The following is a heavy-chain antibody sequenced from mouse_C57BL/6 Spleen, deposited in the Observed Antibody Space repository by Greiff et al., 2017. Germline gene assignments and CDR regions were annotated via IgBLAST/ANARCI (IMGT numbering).Heavy chain of an antibody. D-gene: IGHD2-1*01. V-gene: IGHV1-22*01. CDR2: INPNNGGT. CDR3: ARQEGIYYGNYAWFAY. CDR1: GYTFTDYN. J-gene: IGHJ3*01. Sequence: VQLQQSGPELVKPGASVKMSCKASGYTFTDYNMHWVKQSHGKSLEWIGYINPNNGGTSYNQKFKGKATLTVNKSSSTAYMELRSLTSEDSAVYYCARQEGIYYGNYAWFAYWGQGTLVTVSA.